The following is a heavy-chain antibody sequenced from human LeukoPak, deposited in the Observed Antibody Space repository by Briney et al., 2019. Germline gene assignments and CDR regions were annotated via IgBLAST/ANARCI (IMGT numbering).Heavy chain of an antibody. D-gene: IGHD3-10*01. J-gene: IGHJ4*02. CDR1: GGSFSGYY. V-gene: IGHV4-34*01. CDR2: INHSGST. CDR3: AKHYMGSSYNHGLDC. Sequence: SETLSLTCAVYGGSFSGYYWSWIRQPPGKGLEWIGEINHSGSTNYNPSLKSRVTISVDTSKDQFSLKLNSVTAADTALYYCAKHYMGSSYNHGLDCWGQGTLVTVSS.